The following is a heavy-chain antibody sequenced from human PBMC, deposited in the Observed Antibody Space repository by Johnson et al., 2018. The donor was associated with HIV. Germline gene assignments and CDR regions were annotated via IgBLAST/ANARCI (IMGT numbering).Heavy chain of an antibody. CDR1: GFSISNAW. CDR3: ARALKRIAAADDAFDI. CDR2: ISSGGSSI. Sequence: QVQLVESGGGLFQPGGSLRLSCAASGFSISNAWMSWVRQAPGKGLEWVSYISSGGSSIYYADSVKGRFTISRDNAKKSMYLQMNSLRAEDTAVYYCARALKRIAAADDAFDIWGQGTMVTVSS. V-gene: IGHV3-11*04. D-gene: IGHD6-13*01. J-gene: IGHJ3*02.